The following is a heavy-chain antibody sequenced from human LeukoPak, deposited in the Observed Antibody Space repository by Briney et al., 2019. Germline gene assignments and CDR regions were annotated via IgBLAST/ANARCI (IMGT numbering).Heavy chain of an antibody. D-gene: IGHD3-10*01. CDR3: ARVEWFGEYYYYYMDV. CDR2: ISSSSSYI. Sequence: GGSLRLSCAGSEFTFRSYSMHWVRQAPGKGLEWVSSISSSSSYIYYADSVKGRFTISRDNAKNSLYLQMNSLRAEDTAVYYCARVEWFGEYYYYYMDVWGKGTTVTVSS. CDR1: EFTFRSYS. V-gene: IGHV3-21*01. J-gene: IGHJ6*03.